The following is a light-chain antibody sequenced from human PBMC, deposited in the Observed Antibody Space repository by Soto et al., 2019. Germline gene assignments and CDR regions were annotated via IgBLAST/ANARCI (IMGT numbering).Light chain of an antibody. Sequence: DIVMTQSPLSLPVTPGEPASISSRSSQSLLQTNGNTYLDWYLQKPGQSPELLISLATNRASGVPDRFSGSGSGTEFTLTISSLQPDDFATYYCQQYNSYSWTFGQGTKVDI. CDR3: QQYNSYSWT. CDR1: QSLLQTNGNTY. CDR2: LAT. V-gene: IGKV2-28*01. J-gene: IGKJ1*01.